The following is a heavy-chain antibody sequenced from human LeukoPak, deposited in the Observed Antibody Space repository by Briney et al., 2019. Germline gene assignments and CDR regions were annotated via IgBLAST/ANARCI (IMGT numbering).Heavy chain of an antibody. Sequence: QPGGSLRLSCAGSGFTFTNYWMHRVRQAPGKGLVWVSGINSDGSSTNYADSVKGRFTISRDNAKNTLYLQMDSLRDEDTAVYYCGLSMVRALSPDYWGQGTLVTVSS. D-gene: IGHD3-10*01. CDR2: INSDGSST. CDR3: GLSMVRALSPDY. CDR1: GFTFTNYW. J-gene: IGHJ4*02. V-gene: IGHV3-74*01.